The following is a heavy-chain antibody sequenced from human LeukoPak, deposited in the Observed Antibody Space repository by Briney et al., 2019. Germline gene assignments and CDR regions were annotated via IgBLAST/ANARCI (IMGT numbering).Heavy chain of an antibody. Sequence: PGGSLRLSCEASGFTFNNYAMHWVRQAPGKGLEWVSSISSSSSYIYYADSVKGRFTISRDNARNSLYLQMNSLRAEDTAVYYCARDGLAAATLHWCFDLWGRGTLVTVSS. CDR3: ARDGLAAATLHWCFDL. D-gene: IGHD2-15*01. CDR2: ISSSSSYI. CDR1: GFTFNNYA. J-gene: IGHJ2*01. V-gene: IGHV3-21*01.